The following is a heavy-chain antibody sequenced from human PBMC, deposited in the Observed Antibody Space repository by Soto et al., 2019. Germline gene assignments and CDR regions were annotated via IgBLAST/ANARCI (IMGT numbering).Heavy chain of an antibody. J-gene: IGHJ1*01. CDR3: ARHGSNSGSYSEYFQY. CDR1: GDSISSSSLY. Sequence: QLQLQESGPGLVKPSETVSLTSTVSGDSISSSSLYWGWIRQPPGKGLEWIGSIYNSGKTYYSPSLESRVTISVDTSKNQFSLKLSSVTAADTAVYYCARHGSNSGSYSEYFQYWGQGTLVAVSS. CDR2: IYNSGKT. V-gene: IGHV4-39*01. D-gene: IGHD1-26*01.